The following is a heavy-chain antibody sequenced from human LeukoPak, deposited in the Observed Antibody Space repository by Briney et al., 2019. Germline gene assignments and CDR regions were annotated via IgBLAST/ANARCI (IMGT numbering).Heavy chain of an antibody. V-gene: IGHV4-59*08. Sequence: PSETLSLTCTVSGGSISSYYWSWIRQPPGKGLEWIGYIYYSGSTNYNPSLKSRVTISVDTSKNQFSLKVSSVTAADTAVYYCASNYYGSRSLDYWGQGNLVNGSS. J-gene: IGHJ4*02. CDR1: GGSISSYY. CDR3: ASNYYGSRSLDY. D-gene: IGHD3-10*01. CDR2: IYYSGST.